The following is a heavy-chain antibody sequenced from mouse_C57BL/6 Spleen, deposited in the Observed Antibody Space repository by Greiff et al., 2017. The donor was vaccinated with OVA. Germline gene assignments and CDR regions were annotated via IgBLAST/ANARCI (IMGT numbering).Heavy chain of an antibody. D-gene: IGHD2-5*01. V-gene: IGHV1-81*01. J-gene: IGHJ3*01. CDR3: AGSNYEGFAY. Sequence: VKLQQSGAELARPGASVKLSCKASGYTFTSYGISWVKQRTGQGLEWIGEIYPRSGNTYYNEKFKGKATLTADKSSSTAYMELRSLTSEDSAVYFCAGSNYEGFAYWGQGTLVTVSA. CDR2: IYPRSGNT. CDR1: GYTFTSYG.